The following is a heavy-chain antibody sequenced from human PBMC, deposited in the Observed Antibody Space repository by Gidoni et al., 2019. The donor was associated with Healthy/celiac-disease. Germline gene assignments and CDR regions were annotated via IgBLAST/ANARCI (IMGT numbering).Heavy chain of an antibody. CDR1: GFTFSSYA. V-gene: IGHV3-30*01. CDR3: ARDKTEYSYGYNGAFDI. D-gene: IGHD5-18*01. CDR2: ISYDGSNK. J-gene: IGHJ3*02. Sequence: QVQLVESGGGGVQPGRSLRLSCAASGFTFSSYAMHWVRQAPGKGLEWVAVISYDGSNKYYADSVKGRFTISRDNSKNTLYLQMNSLRAEDTAVYYCARDKTEYSYGYNGAFDIWGQGTMVTVSS.